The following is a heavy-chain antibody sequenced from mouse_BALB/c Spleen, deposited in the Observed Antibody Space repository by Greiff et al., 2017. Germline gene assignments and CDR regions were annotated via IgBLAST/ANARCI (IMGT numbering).Heavy chain of an antibody. CDR2: IYPGSGST. CDR1: GYTFTSYW. D-gene: IGHD1-2*01. CDR3: TRGTAFDY. J-gene: IGHJ2*01. Sequence: LQQPGSELVRPGASVKLSCKASGYTFTSYWMHWVKQRPGQGLEWIGNIYPGSGSTNYDEKFKSKATLTVDTSSSTAYMQLSSLTSEDSAVYYCTRGTAFDYWGQGTTHTVTS. V-gene: IGHV1S22*01.